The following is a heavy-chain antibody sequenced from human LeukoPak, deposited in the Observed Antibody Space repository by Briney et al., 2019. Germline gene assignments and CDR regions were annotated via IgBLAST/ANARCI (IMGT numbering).Heavy chain of an antibody. CDR2: ISGSTGTT. CDR3: AKGLSRLGSSAFGI. CDR1: GFTFRNYA. D-gene: IGHD6-19*01. V-gene: IGHV3-23*01. Sequence: GGSLRLSCAASGFTFRNYAMSWVRQAPGKGLEWVSVISGSTGTTYYADSVKGRFTISRDNSKNTLYMQMNSLRAEDTAVYYCAKGLSRLGSSAFGIWGQGKNVNVFS. J-gene: IGHJ3*02.